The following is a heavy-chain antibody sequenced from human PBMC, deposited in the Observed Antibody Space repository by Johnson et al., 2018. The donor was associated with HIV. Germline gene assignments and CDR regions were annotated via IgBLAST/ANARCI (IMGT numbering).Heavy chain of an antibody. J-gene: IGHJ3*02. Sequence: QVQLVESGGGVVQPGGSLRFSCAASGFRFSSYGMHWVRQAPGKGLEWVAFIQYDGSNKYYADSVKGRFTISRDNSKNTLYLQMNSLRAEDTAVYYCAKPRSLWLEGAFDIWGQGTMVTVSS. D-gene: IGHD3-10*01. CDR1: GFRFSSYG. CDR3: AKPRSLWLEGAFDI. CDR2: IQYDGSNK. V-gene: IGHV3-30*02.